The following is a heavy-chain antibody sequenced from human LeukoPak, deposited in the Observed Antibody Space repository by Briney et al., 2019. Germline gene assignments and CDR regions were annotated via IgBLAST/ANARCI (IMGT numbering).Heavy chain of an antibody. CDR2: IHYSGSA. CDR3: ARGQWFRAF. J-gene: IGHJ4*02. V-gene: IGHV4-34*01. Sequence: SETLSLTCAVYGGSFSGYYWTWIRQPPGKGLEWIGGIHYSGSATYNPSLESRVTISVDTSKNQFSLKMNSVTAADTAVYYCARGQWFRAFWSRGTPVTVSS. CDR1: GGSFSGYY. D-gene: IGHD3-10*01.